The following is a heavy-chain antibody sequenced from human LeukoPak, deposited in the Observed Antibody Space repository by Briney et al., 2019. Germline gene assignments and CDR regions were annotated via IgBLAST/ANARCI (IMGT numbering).Heavy chain of an antibody. CDR2: IDTTSTTM. CDR3: ARGGVVTPLFDY. V-gene: IGHV3-48*01. Sequence: GGSLRLSCAASGFTFDTYTMNWVRQAPGTGLEWVSYIDTTSTTMYYADSVKGRFTISRDNAKNSLYLQMNSLRVEDTAVYYCARGGVVTPLFDYWGQGTLVTVSS. J-gene: IGHJ4*02. D-gene: IGHD3-3*01. CDR1: GFTFDTYT.